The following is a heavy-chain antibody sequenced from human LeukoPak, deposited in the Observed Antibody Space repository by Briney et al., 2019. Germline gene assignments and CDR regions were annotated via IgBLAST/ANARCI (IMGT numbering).Heavy chain of an antibody. CDR3: ARWLAHCNSASCYQPFDY. D-gene: IGHD2-2*01. CDR2: IYPGDSDT. J-gene: IGHJ4*02. V-gene: IGHV5-51*01. Sequence: GESLKISCKGSGYSFTSYWIGWVRQMPGKGLEWMGIIYPGDSDTRYSPSFQGQVTISADKSISTAYLQWSSLKASDTAVYYYARWLAHCNSASCYQPFDYWGQGTLVTVSS. CDR1: GYSFTSYW.